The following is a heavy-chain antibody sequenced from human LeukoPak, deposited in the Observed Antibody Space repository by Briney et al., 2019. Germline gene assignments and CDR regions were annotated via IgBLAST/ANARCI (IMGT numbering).Heavy chain of an antibody. J-gene: IGHJ4*02. CDR3: AKIPDVSDY. CDR1: GFTFSSYA. Sequence: PGGSLRLSCAVSGFTFSSYAMIWVRQALGRGLVWVSSIGASGDSIYYTDSVKGRFTISRDNSKNTLYLQMSSLRVEDTAVYYCAKIPDVSDYWGQGTLVTVSS. D-gene: IGHD5/OR15-5a*01. CDR2: IGASGDSI. V-gene: IGHV3-23*01.